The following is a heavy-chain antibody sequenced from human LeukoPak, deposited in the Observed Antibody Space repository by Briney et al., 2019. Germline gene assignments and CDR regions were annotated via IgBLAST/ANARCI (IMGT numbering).Heavy chain of an antibody. CDR2: IKQDGSEK. CDR3: ARLKRNGYYDSSGYYYFDY. J-gene: IGHJ4*02. Sequence: GGSLRLSCAASGFTFSSYWMSWVRQAPGKGLEWVANIKQDGSEKYYVDSVKGRFTISRDNAKNSLYLQMNSLRAEDTAVYHCARLKRNGYYDSSGYYYFDYWGQGTLVTVSS. D-gene: IGHD3-22*01. CDR1: GFTFSSYW. V-gene: IGHV3-7*01.